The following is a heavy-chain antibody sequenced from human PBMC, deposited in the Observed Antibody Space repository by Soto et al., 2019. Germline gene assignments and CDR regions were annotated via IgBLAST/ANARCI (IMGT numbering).Heavy chain of an antibody. CDR2: INPNSGGT. CDR1: GYTFTGYY. Sequence: GASVKVSCKASGYTFTGYYMHWVRQAPGQGLEWMGWINPNSGGTNYAQKFQGWVTMTRDTSISTAYMELSRLRSDDTAVYYCAVQLERGGPSDYWGQGTLVTVSS. D-gene: IGHD1-1*01. CDR3: AVQLERGGPSDY. J-gene: IGHJ4*02. V-gene: IGHV1-2*04.